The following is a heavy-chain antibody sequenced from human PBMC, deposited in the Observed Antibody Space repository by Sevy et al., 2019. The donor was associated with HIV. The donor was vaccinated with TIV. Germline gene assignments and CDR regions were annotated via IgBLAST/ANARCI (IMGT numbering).Heavy chain of an antibody. V-gene: IGHV3-21*01. J-gene: IGHJ6*02. CDR1: GFTFSSYG. Sequence: GGSLRLSCAASGFTFSSYGMNWVRQAPGKGLEWVSSISSSSSYIYYADSVKGRFTISRDNAKNSLYLQMNSLRAEDTAVYYCARAYGSGSYYPLLWYYYGMDVWGQGTTVTVSS. CDR2: ISSSSSYI. D-gene: IGHD3-10*01. CDR3: ARAYGSGSYYPLLWYYYGMDV.